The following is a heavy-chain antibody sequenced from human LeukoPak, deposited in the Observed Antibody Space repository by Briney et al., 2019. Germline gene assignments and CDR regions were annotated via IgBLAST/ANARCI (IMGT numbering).Heavy chain of an antibody. CDR1: GGSISSSSYY. CDR3: ARTAKLLWFGERTPGPVAFDI. D-gene: IGHD3-10*01. CDR2: IYYSGST. Sequence: PSETLSLTCTVSGGSISSSSYYWGWIRQPPGKGLEWIGSIYYSGSTYYNPSLKSRVTISVDTSKNQFSLKLSSVTAADTAVYYCARTAKLLWFGERTPGPVAFDIWGQGTMVTVSS. V-gene: IGHV4-39*01. J-gene: IGHJ3*02.